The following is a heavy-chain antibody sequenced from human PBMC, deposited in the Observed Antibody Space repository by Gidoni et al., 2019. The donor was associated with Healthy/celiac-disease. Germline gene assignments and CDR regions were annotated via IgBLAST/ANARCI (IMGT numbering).Heavy chain of an antibody. CDR1: GYSISSGYY. CDR3: ARASLEIAWYFDL. Sequence: QVQLQESGPGLVKPSETLSLTCAVSGYSISSGYYWGWIRQPTGKGLEWIGSIYHRGSTYYNPSLKSRVTISVDTSKNQFSLKLSSVTAADTAVYYCARASLEIAWYFDLWGRGTLVTVSS. J-gene: IGHJ2*01. V-gene: IGHV4-38-2*01. D-gene: IGHD2-21*01. CDR2: IYHRGST.